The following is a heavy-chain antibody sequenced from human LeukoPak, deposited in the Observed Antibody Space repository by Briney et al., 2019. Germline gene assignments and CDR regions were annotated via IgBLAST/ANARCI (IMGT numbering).Heavy chain of an antibody. CDR3: ARRDGYNRAFDI. CDR2: INHSGST. Sequence: PGGSLRLSCAASGFTFTSYWMSWVRQPPGKGLEWIGEINHSGSTNYNPSLKSRVTISVDTSKNQFSLKLSSVTAADTAVYYCARRDGYNRAFDIWGQGTMVTVSS. V-gene: IGHV4-34*01. CDR1: GFTFTSYW. D-gene: IGHD5-24*01. J-gene: IGHJ3*02.